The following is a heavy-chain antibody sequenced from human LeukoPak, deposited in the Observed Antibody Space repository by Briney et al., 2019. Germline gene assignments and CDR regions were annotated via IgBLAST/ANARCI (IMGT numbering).Heavy chain of an antibody. CDR2: INHSGST. J-gene: IGHJ3*02. CDR3: ARESQPVVVPAATNTENAFDI. Sequence: SETLSLTCAVYGGSFSGYYWSWIRQPPGKGLEWIGEINHSGSTNYNPSLTSRVTISVDTSKNQFSLKLSSVTAADTAVYYCARESQPVVVPAATNTENAFDIWGQGTMVTVSS. CDR1: GGSFSGYY. V-gene: IGHV4-34*01. D-gene: IGHD2-2*01.